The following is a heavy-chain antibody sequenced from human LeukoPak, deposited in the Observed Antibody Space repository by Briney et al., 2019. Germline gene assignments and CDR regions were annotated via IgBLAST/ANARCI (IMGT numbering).Heavy chain of an antibody. V-gene: IGHV3-23*01. J-gene: IGHJ3*02. Sequence: GGSLRLSCAASGFTFSRYAMSWVRQAPGKGLEWVSVTSGSGGSTYYADSVKGRFTISRDNSKNTLYLQMNSLRAEDTAVYYCAKDYLDIVVVPAALDAFDIWGQGTMVTVSS. CDR3: AKDYLDIVVVPAALDAFDI. CDR2: TSGSGGST. D-gene: IGHD2-2*03. CDR1: GFTFSRYA.